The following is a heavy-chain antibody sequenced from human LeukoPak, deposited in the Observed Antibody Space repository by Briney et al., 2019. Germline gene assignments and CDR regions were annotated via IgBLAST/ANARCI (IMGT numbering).Heavy chain of an antibody. Sequence: GGSLRLSCAASGFTFSSYSMNWVRQAPGKGLEWVSHISSSSSTIYSDSVKGRFTISRDNAKNSLYLQMNSLRAGDTAVYFCARRLDYWGQGTLVTVSS. CDR3: ARRLDY. CDR1: GFTFSSYS. V-gene: IGHV3-48*01. J-gene: IGHJ4*02. CDR2: ISSSSSTI.